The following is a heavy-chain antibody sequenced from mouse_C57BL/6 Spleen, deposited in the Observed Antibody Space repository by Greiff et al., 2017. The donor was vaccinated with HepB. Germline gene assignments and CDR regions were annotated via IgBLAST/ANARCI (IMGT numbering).Heavy chain of an antibody. V-gene: IGHV1-15*01. Sequence: QVQLQQSGAELVRPGASVTLSCKASGYTFTDYEMHWVKQTPVHGLEWIGAIDPETGGTAYNQKFKGKAILTSDKYSSTAYMELRSLTSEDSAVYYCTRRVLGLGYWGQGTTLTVSS. J-gene: IGHJ2*01. CDR3: TRRVLGLGY. D-gene: IGHD4-1*01. CDR1: GYTFTDYE. CDR2: IDPETGGT.